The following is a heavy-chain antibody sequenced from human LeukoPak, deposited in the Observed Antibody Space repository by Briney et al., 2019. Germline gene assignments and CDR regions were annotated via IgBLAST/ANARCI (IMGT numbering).Heavy chain of an antibody. CDR3: ARAYGDYGDNWFDP. D-gene: IGHD4-17*01. V-gene: IGHV1-8*01. CDR2: MNPNSGNT. Sequence: ASVKVSCKASGYTFTSYDINWVRQATGQGLEWMGWMNPNSGNTGYAQKFQGRVTMTRNTSISTAYMELSSLRSEDTAVYYWARAYGDYGDNWFDPWGQGTLVTVSS. CDR1: GYTFTSYD. J-gene: IGHJ5*02.